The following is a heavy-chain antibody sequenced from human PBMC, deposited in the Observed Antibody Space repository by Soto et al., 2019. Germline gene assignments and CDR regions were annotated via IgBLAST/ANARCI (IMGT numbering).Heavy chain of an antibody. Sequence: ASVKVSCKASEYTFTSYYMHWVRQAPGQGLEWMGIINPSGSSTSYAQNFQGRVTMTRGTSTSTVYMELSSLRSEDTADYYCASGRVGATPLYYYAMDVWGQGTTVTVSS. CDR1: EYTFTSYY. CDR3: ASGRVGATPLYYYAMDV. V-gene: IGHV1-46*01. CDR2: INPSGSST. J-gene: IGHJ6*02. D-gene: IGHD1-26*01.